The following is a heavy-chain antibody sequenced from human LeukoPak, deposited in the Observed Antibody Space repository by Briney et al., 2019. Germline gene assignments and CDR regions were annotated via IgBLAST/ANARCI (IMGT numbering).Heavy chain of an antibody. CDR2: VYYSGST. J-gene: IGHJ4*02. D-gene: IGHD3-22*01. V-gene: IGHV4-59*12. CDR3: ASGRYDSSGYYFDY. Sequence: SETLSLTCSVSGGSISRYYWSWIRQPPGKGLQWIGFVYYSGSTKYNPSLKSRVTISVDTSKNQFSLKLSSVTAADTAVYYCASGRYDSSGYYFDYWGQGTLVTVSS. CDR1: GGSISRYY.